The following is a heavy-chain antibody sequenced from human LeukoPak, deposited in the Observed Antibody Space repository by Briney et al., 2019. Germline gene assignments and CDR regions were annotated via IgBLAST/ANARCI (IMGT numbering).Heavy chain of an antibody. CDR1: GGSISSYY. Sequence: SETLSLTCTDSGGSISSYYWSWIRQPPGKGLEWIGYIYYSGSTNYNPSLKSRVTISVDTSKNQFSLKLSSVTAADTAVYYCARSPPPRSITGTGGGFDPWGQGTLVTVSS. V-gene: IGHV4-59*01. D-gene: IGHD1-7*01. CDR3: ARSPPPRSITGTGGGFDP. J-gene: IGHJ5*02. CDR2: IYYSGST.